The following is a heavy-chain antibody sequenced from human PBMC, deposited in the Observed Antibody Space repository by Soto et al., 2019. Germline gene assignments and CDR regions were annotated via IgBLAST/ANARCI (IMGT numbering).Heavy chain of an antibody. CDR3: ARVDRFGVSISSTDL. J-gene: IGHJ4*02. CDR2: VYSTGST. V-gene: IGHV4-59*01. D-gene: IGHD2-8*01. Sequence: SETLSLTCTVSGGSIKNYFWSWLRQSPGKGLEWMGYVYSTGSTHYNPSLKSRLTMSVDTSKSHFSLRLTSVTTADTATYYCARVDRFGVSISSTDLWGPGILVTVSS. CDR1: GGSIKNYF.